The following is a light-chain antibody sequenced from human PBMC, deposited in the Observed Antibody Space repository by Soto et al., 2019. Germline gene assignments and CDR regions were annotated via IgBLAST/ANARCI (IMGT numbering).Light chain of an antibody. V-gene: IGKV3-20*01. CDR2: GAS. CDR1: QSVSSSY. J-gene: IGKJ2*01. CDR3: QQYGSSPLYT. Sequence: EIVLTQSPGTLSLSPGERATLSCRASQSVSSSYLAWYQQKPGQAPRLLIYGASSRATGIPERFSGSGSGTDFTITISRLEHADFAVYYCQQYGSSPLYTFGQGTKLEIK.